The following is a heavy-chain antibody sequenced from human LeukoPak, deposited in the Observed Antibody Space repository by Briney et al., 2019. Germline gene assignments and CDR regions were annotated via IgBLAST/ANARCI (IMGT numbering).Heavy chain of an antibody. CDR2: ISGSGAGT. V-gene: IGHV3-23*01. CDR1: GFTFSSYA. J-gene: IGHJ4*02. CDR3: ARDLEIGSSSYYFDY. D-gene: IGHD3-3*01. Sequence: PGGSLRLSCAASGFTFSSYAMSWVRQAPGKGLEWVSAISGSGAGTYYADSVKGRFTISRDDSKNTLYLQMNSLRAEDTAVYYCARDLEIGSSSYYFDYWGQGTLVTVSS.